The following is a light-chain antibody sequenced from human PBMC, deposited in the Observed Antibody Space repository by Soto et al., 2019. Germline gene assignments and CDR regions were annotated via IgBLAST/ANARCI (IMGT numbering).Light chain of an antibody. J-gene: IGKJ4*01. CDR3: QKYNSAPLT. Sequence: DIQMTQSPSSQSASVGDIVTITCRASQGISNYLAWYQQKPGKVPNILIYAASTLQSGVPSRFSGSGSGTDFTHTISSLQPEDVATYYCQKYNSAPLTFGGGNKVEIK. CDR1: QGISNY. CDR2: AAS. V-gene: IGKV1-27*01.